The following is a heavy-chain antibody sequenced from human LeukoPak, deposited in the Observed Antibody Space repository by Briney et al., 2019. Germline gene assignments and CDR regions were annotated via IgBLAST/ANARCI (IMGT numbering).Heavy chain of an antibody. CDR2: INPNSGGT. CDR3: AREGDYSTSLDY. J-gene: IGHJ4*02. Sequence: ASVKVSCKASGYTFSDYYMHWVRQAPGQGLEWMGWINPNSGGTNYAQKFQGRVTVTRDTPISTAYMELTRVTSDDTAVYYCAREGDYSTSLDYWGQGTLLTVSS. CDR1: GYTFSDYY. V-gene: IGHV1-2*02. D-gene: IGHD6-6*01.